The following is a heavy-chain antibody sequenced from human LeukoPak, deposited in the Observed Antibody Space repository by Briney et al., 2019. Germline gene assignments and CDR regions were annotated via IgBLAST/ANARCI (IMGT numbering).Heavy chain of an antibody. Sequence: GGSLRLSCAASGFTFSSYGMHWVRQAPGKGLEWVAVISYDGSNKYYADSVKGRFTISRDNSKNTLYLQMNSLRAEDTAVYYCAKAQTGYSSSWYPYYYYYYMDVWGKGTTVTVSS. D-gene: IGHD6-13*01. CDR2: ISYDGSNK. CDR1: GFTFSSYG. J-gene: IGHJ6*03. V-gene: IGHV3-30*18. CDR3: AKAQTGYSSSWYPYYYYYYMDV.